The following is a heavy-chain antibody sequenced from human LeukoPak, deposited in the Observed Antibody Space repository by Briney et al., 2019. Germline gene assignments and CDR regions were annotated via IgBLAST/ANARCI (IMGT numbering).Heavy chain of an antibody. V-gene: IGHV3-30*04. D-gene: IGHD3-10*01. CDR2: ISYDGSNK. Sequence: PGGSLRLSCAASGFTFSSYAMHWVRQAPGKGLEWVAVISYDGSNKYYADSVKGRFTISRDNSKTTLYLQMNSLRAEDTAVYYCARDLYYYGSELPYYFDYWGQGTLVTVSS. CDR1: GFTFSSYA. CDR3: ARDLYYYGSELPYYFDY. J-gene: IGHJ4*02.